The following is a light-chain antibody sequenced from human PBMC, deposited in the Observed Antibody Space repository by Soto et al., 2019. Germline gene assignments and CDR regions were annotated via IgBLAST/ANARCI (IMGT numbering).Light chain of an antibody. CDR2: SNN. CDR1: RSNIGSHT. CDR3: AAWDDSLNGGV. J-gene: IGLJ3*02. V-gene: IGLV1-44*01. Sequence: QSVLTQPPSTSGTPGQRVTISCSGSRSNIGSHTVNWYQQLPGTAPKLLIYSNNQRPSGVPDRFSGSKSGTSASLAISGLQSEDESDYHCAAWDDSLNGGVFGGGTKLTVL.